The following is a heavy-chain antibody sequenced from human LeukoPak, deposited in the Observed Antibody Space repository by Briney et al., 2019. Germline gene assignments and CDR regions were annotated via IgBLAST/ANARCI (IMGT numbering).Heavy chain of an antibody. D-gene: IGHD2-2*01. J-gene: IGHJ4*02. CDR2: IYPGDSDT. CDR3: ARQGCSSTSCYLSPDY. V-gene: IGHV5-51*01. Sequence: GESLKISCKGSGYSFTSYWIGWVRQMPGKGLEWMGIIYPGDSDTRYGPSFQGQVTISADKSISTAYLQWSSLKASDTAMYCCARQGCSSTSCYLSPDYWGQGTLVTVSS. CDR1: GYSFTSYW.